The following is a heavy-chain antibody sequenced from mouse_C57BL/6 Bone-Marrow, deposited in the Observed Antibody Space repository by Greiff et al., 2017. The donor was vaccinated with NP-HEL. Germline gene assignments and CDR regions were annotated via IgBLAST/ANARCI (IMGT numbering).Heavy chain of an antibody. V-gene: IGHV5-4*01. Sequence: EVMLVESGGGLVKPGGSLKLSCAASGFTFSSYAMSWVRQTPEKRLEWVATISDGGSYTYYPDNVKGRFTISRDNAKNNLYLQMSHLKSEDTAMYYCARDRYYGSIDYWGQGTSVTVSS. CDR2: ISDGGSYT. J-gene: IGHJ4*01. CDR3: ARDRYYGSIDY. CDR1: GFTFSSYA. D-gene: IGHD1-1*01.